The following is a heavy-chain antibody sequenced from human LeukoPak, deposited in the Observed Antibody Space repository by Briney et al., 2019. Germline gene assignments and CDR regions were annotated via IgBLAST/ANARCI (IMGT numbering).Heavy chain of an antibody. Sequence: PGGSLRLSCAASGFTVSSNYMSWVRQAPGKGLEWVSVIYSGGSTYYADSVKGRLTISRDNSKNTLYLQMNSLRAEDTAVYYCARSPPYYGESYYYYYGMDVWGQGTTVTVSS. CDR2: IYSGGST. CDR1: GFTVSSNY. CDR3: ARSPPYYGESYYYYYGMDV. D-gene: IGHD4-17*01. V-gene: IGHV3-66*01. J-gene: IGHJ6*02.